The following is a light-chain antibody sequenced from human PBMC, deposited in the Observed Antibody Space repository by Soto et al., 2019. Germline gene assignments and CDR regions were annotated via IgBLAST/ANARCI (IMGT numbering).Light chain of an antibody. CDR2: GAS. Sequence: EIVMTQSPATLSVSPGERATLSCRASQSVSSNLAWYQQKPGQAPRLLIYGASTRATGIPARFSGSGSGTEFTLTISSLQSEDFAVYYCQQYNNWPPRFGGGTKVEIK. V-gene: IGKV3-15*01. CDR3: QQYNNWPPR. CDR1: QSVSSN. J-gene: IGKJ4*01.